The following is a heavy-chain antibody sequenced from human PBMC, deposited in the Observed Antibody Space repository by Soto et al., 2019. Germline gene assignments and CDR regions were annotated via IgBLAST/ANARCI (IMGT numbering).Heavy chain of an antibody. J-gene: IGHJ4*02. V-gene: IGHV4-59*01. CDR1: GGSISSYH. CDR3: ARVGYGSDY. D-gene: IGHD1-1*01. CDR2: IQYSGST. Sequence: QVRLQESGPGLVKPSETLSLTCTVSGGSISSYHWSWIRQPPGKGLEWIGYIQYSGSTYYNPSLQSRLIMSVDTSKNQFSLKVSSVAAADTAVYYCARVGYGSDYWGQGILVTVSS.